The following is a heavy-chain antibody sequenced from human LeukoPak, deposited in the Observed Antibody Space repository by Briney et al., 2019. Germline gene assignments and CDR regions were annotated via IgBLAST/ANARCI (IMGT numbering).Heavy chain of an antibody. Sequence: GGSLRLSCAASGFTFGDYGMSWVRQAPGKGLEWVSGINWNGGSTGYADSVKGRFTISRDNAKNSLYLQMNSLRAEDTALYYCARDYEEATGDAFDIWGQGTMVTVSS. V-gene: IGHV3-20*04. CDR2: INWNGGST. CDR1: GFTFGDYG. J-gene: IGHJ3*02. D-gene: IGHD5-12*01. CDR3: ARDYEEATGDAFDI.